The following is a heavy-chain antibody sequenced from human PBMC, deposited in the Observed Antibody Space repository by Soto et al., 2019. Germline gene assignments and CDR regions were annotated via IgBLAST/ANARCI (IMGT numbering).Heavy chain of an antibody. CDR2: ISGSGGST. CDR1: GFTFRNYA. Sequence: SGESLRLSCSASGFTFRNYAMSWFRQAPGKGLEWVSSISGSGGSTHYAASVKGRFTSSRDNSKNTLFLQMNSLRAEDTAVYYCAKGALFTITDYWGQGTLVTVSS. J-gene: IGHJ4*02. V-gene: IGHV3-23*01. CDR3: AKGALFTITDY. D-gene: IGHD5-12*01.